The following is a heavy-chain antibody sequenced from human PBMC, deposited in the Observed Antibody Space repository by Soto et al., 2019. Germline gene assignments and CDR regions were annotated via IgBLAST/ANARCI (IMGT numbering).Heavy chain of an antibody. V-gene: IGHV3-23*01. J-gene: IGHJ4*02. Sequence: PGGSLRLSCAASGFTFSTYAMSWVRQAPGKGLEWVSAISGSGSNTYYADSVKGRFTISRDDSKRTLYLQMNSLRAEDTAVYYCARDPSHSYYTLFYYFDYWGQGTLVTVSS. CDR1: GFTFSTYA. D-gene: IGHD1-26*01. CDR3: ARDPSHSYYTLFYYFDY. CDR2: ISGSGSNT.